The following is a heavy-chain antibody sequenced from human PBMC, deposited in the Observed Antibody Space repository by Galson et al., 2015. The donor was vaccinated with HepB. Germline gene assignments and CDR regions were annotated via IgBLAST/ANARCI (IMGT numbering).Heavy chain of an antibody. D-gene: IGHD3-10*01. J-gene: IGHJ5*02. CDR3: ARDSLPGSYHKNWFDP. V-gene: IGHV1-69*08. CDR1: GGSFSSNT. Sequence: SVKVSCKASGGSFSSNTFSWVRQAPGQGLEWMGRIIPIFETANYAQKFQGRVTFTADKSATVVYMELSSLRSEDTAIYYCARDSLPGSYHKNWFDPWGQGTLVTASS. CDR2: IIPIFETA.